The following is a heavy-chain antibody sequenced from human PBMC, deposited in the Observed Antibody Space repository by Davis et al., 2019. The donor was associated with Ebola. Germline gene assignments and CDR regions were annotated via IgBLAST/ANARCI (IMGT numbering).Heavy chain of an antibody. Sequence: ASVKVSCKASGYTFTSYGISWVRQAPGQGLEWMGWISAYNGNTNYAQKLQGRVTITRDMSTSTAYMELSSLRSEDTAVYYCAATSIAARGGGYWGQGTLVTVSS. D-gene: IGHD6-6*01. CDR1: GYTFTSYG. CDR2: ISAYNGNT. CDR3: AATSIAARGGGY. V-gene: IGHV1-18*01. J-gene: IGHJ4*02.